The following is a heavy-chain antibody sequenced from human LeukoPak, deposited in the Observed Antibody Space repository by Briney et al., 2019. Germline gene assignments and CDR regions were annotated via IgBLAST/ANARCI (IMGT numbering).Heavy chain of an antibody. V-gene: IGHV4-38-2*01. CDR3: ARNSSLTTLKGGWFDP. CDR1: GYSINSGYS. CDR2: IYHSGYA. J-gene: IGHJ5*02. D-gene: IGHD4-11*01. Sequence: SETLSLTCGVSGYSINSGYSWTWLRQRPGTGLEWIGNIYHSGYAYYNPSLKSRVTISLDASKNQFSLRLSSVTAADTAVYYCARNSSLTTLKGGWFDPWGQGTLVTVSS.